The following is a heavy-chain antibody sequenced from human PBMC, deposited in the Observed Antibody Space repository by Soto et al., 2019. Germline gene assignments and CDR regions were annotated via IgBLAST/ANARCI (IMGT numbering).Heavy chain of an antibody. CDR3: ARMNYYDTSGYPFDY. Sequence: SETLSLTCTVSGGSISSYYGGWFRQPPGKGLEWIGYIYYSGSTTYHPSLKSRVTISVDTSKNQFSLKLNSVTAADTAVYYCARMNYYDTSGYPFDYWGQGMMVTVSS. CDR2: IYYSGST. V-gene: IGHV4-59*01. CDR1: GGSISSYY. J-gene: IGHJ4*02. D-gene: IGHD3-22*01.